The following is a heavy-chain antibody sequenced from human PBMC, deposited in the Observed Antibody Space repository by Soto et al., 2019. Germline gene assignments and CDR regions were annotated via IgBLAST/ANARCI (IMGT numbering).Heavy chain of an antibody. Sequence: ASVKVSCKASGYTFTGYYMHWVRQAPGQGLEWMGWINPNSGGTNYAQKFQGWVTMTRDTSISTAYMELSSLRSDDTAVYYCARDDYYGSGSYYSYYYYGMDVWGQGTTVTVSS. CDR2: INPNSGGT. CDR1: GYTFTGYY. D-gene: IGHD3-10*01. V-gene: IGHV1-2*04. CDR3: ARDDYYGSGSYYSYYYYGMDV. J-gene: IGHJ6*02.